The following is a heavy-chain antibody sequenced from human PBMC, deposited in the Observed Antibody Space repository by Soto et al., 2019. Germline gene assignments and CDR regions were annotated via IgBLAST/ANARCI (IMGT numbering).Heavy chain of an antibody. D-gene: IGHD2-21*01. V-gene: IGHV1-18*01. CDR1: GYTFTSYS. CDR3: AREKAYCGGDCYPGDAFDI. CDR2: ISAYNGNT. J-gene: IGHJ3*02. Sequence: ASVKVSCKASGYTFTSYSISWVRQAPGQGLEWMGWISAYNGNTNYAQKLQGRVTMTTDTSTSTAYMELRSLRSDDTAVYYCAREKAYCGGDCYPGDAFDIWGQGTMVTVSS.